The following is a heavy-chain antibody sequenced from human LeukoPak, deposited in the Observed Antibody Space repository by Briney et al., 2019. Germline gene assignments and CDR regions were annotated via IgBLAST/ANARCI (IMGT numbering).Heavy chain of an antibody. J-gene: IGHJ4*02. V-gene: IGHV3-21*01. D-gene: IGHD3-3*01. CDR1: GFTFSFYT. CDR2: ISSDSTYI. Sequence: GGSLRLSCTASGFTFSFYTMNWVRQAPGKGLEWVSSISSDSTYIYYADSLKGRFTISRDNAKNSLYLQMNSLRAEDTAVYYCARLREIPVFGVVTKSTSYFDYWGQGTLVTVSS. CDR3: ARLREIPVFGVVTKSTSYFDY.